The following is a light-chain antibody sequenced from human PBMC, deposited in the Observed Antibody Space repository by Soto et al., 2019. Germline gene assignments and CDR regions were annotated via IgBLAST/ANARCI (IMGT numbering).Light chain of an antibody. J-gene: IGKJ5*01. CDR1: QSVSSSY. CDR2: GAS. CDR3: QQYGSSPPVT. V-gene: IGKV3-20*01. Sequence: EIVLTQSPGSLSLSPGERATLSSRASQSVSSSYLAWYQQEPGQAPRLLIYGASGRATGIPDRFSGSGSGTDFPLTISRLEPEDFAVYYCQQYGSSPPVTFGHGTRLEIK.